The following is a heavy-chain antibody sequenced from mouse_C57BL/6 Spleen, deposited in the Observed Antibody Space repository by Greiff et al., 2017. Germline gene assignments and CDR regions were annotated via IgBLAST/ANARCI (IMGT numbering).Heavy chain of an antibody. CDR2: IDPDTGGT. J-gene: IGHJ1*03. CDR3: TRYGSSYWYFDV. CDR1: GYTFTDYE. Sequence: QVQLKESGAELVRPGASVTLSCKASGYTFTDYEMHWVKQTPVHGLEWIGAIDPDTGGTAYNQKFKGKAILTADKSSSTAYMELRSLTSEDSAVYYCTRYGSSYWYFDVWGTGTTVTVSS. V-gene: IGHV1-15*01. D-gene: IGHD1-1*01.